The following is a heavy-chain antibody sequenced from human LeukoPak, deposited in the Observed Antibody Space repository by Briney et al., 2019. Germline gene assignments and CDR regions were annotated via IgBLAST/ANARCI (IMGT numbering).Heavy chain of an antibody. CDR2: INPSGGST. CDR3: ARGLLWFGELLDYYYGMDV. D-gene: IGHD3-10*01. J-gene: IGHJ6*02. V-gene: IGHV1-46*01. CDR1: GYTFTSYY. Sequence: ASVKVSCKASGYTFTSYYMYWVRQAPGQGLEWMGIINPSGGSTSYAQKFQGRVTMTRDTSTSTVYMELSSLRSEDTALYYCARGLLWFGELLDYYYGMDVWGQGTTVTVSS.